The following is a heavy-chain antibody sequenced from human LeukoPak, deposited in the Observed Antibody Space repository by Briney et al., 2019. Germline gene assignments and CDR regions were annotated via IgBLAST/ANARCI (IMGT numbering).Heavy chain of an antibody. CDR1: GASINTYY. J-gene: IGHJ4*02. D-gene: IGHD3-10*01. CDR2: IYYSGTT. CDR3: ARVLRPMASQYYFDY. V-gene: IGHV4-59*01. Sequence: SETLSLTCTVSGASINTYYWSWIRQPPGKGLEWIGYIYYSGTTSYNPSLKTRVTISIDTSKNQFSLKLSSVTAADTAVYYCARVLRPMASQYYFDYWGQGTLVTVSP.